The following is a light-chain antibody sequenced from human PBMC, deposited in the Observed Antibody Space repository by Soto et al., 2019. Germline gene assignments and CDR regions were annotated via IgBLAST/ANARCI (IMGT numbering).Light chain of an antibody. CDR3: TSYTSSSTLYV. V-gene: IGLV2-14*01. CDR2: EVS. Sequence: QSALTQPASVSGSPGQSITISCTGTSSDVGGHNYVSWYQHHPGKAPKLMIYEVSDRPSGVSNRFSGSKSGNTASLTISGLRTEDEAEYYCTSYTSSSTLYVFGTGTKLTVL. CDR1: SSDVGGHNY. J-gene: IGLJ1*01.